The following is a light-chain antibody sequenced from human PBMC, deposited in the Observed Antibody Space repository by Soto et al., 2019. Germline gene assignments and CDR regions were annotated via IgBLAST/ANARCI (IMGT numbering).Light chain of an antibody. Sequence: DIQMTQSPSALSASVGGTVTVTSRASQSVSCWLAWYQQKPEEAPKLLIYEASALETGVPTMFSGSGSGTDFTFTISSLQPEDIATYYCQQYDKLPTFGGGTKVDIK. CDR2: EAS. CDR1: QSVSCW. V-gene: IGKV1-5*01. CDR3: QQYDKLPT. J-gene: IGKJ4*01.